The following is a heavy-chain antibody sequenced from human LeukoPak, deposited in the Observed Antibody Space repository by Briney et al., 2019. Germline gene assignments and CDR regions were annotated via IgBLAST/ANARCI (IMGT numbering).Heavy chain of an antibody. CDR1: GFTFSSYW. CDR3: ARDETKGSSWFYYYGMGV. J-gene: IGHJ6*02. V-gene: IGHV3-7*03. D-gene: IGHD6-13*01. Sequence: GGSLRLSCAASGFTFSSYWMTWVRQTPGKGLEWVANIREDGSEKNYVDSVKGRFTISRDNANNILYLQMNSLRAEDTAMYYCARDETKGSSWFYYYGMGVRGQGTTVTVSS. CDR2: IREDGSEK.